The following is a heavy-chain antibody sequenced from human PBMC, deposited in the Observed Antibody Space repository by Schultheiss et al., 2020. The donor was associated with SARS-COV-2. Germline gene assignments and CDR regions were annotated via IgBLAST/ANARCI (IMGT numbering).Heavy chain of an antibody. CDR1: GFTFSSYA. Sequence: GGSLRLSCAASGFTFSSYAMSWVRQAPGKGLEWVSYISSSSSYIYYADSVKGRFTISRDNAKNSLYLQMNSLRAEDTAVYYCARDYYDFWSGYYTYYGMDVWGQGTTVTVSS. CDR3: ARDYYDFWSGYYTYYGMDV. D-gene: IGHD3-3*01. CDR2: ISSSSSYI. J-gene: IGHJ6*02. V-gene: IGHV3-21*05.